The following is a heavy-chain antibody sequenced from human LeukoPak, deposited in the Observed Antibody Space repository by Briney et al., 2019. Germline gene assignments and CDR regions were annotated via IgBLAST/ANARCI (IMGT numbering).Heavy chain of an antibody. CDR3: ARDRRTTVTTQYCQH. J-gene: IGHJ1*01. CDR1: GYTFTGYY. Sequence: ASVKVSCKASGYTFTGYYMHWVRQAPGQGLEWMGWINPNSGGTNYAQKFQGRVTMTRDTSISTAYMELSRLRSDDTAVYYCARDRRTTVTTQYCQHWGQGTLVTVSS. D-gene: IGHD4-17*01. V-gene: IGHV1-2*02. CDR2: INPNSGGT.